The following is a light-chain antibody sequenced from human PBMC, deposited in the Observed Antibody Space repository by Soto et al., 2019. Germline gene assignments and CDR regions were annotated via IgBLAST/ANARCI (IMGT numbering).Light chain of an antibody. V-gene: IGKV1-5*03. Sequence: DLPMTQSPSTLSGSVGDRVTITCRASQTISSWLAWYQQKPGKAPKLLIYKASTLKSGVPSRFSGSGSGTEFTLTISSLQPDYFATYYCQHYNSYSEAFGQGTKVVLK. CDR1: QTISSW. CDR3: QHYNSYSEA. CDR2: KAS. J-gene: IGKJ1*01.